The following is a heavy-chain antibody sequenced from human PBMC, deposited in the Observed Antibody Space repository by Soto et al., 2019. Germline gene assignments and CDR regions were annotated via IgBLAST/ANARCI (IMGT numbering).Heavy chain of an antibody. D-gene: IGHD1-26*01. J-gene: IGHJ4*02. CDR2: NYYSGIT. Sequence: PSETLSLTCTVSGGSISSGGYYWTWIRQHPGKGLEWIGYNYYSGITYYNPSLKSRVTISLDTSKNQFSLKLSSVTAADTAVYYCARRYGGNFDYWGQGTLVT. CDR3: ARRYGGNFDY. V-gene: IGHV4-31*03. CDR1: GGSISSGGYY.